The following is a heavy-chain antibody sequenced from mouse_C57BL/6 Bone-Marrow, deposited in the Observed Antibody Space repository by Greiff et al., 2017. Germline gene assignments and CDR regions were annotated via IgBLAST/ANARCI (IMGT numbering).Heavy chain of an antibody. CDR3: ARDGYDAMDY. Sequence: EVHLVESGPGLVKPSQSLSLTCSVTGYSITSGYYWNWIRQFPGNKLEWMGYISYDGSNNYNPSLKNRISITRDTSKNQFFLKLNSVTTEDTATYYCARDGYDAMDYWGQGTSVTVSS. V-gene: IGHV3-6*01. CDR1: GYSITSGYY. J-gene: IGHJ4*01. CDR2: ISYDGSN.